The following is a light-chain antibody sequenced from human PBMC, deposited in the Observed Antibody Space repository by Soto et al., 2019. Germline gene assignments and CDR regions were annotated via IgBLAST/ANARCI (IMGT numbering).Light chain of an antibody. CDR3: QQYNTWTWT. V-gene: IGKV3-20*01. J-gene: IGKJ1*01. Sequence: EIVLTQSPGTLSLSPGERATLSCRASQSVNNNWLAWYQQKPGQAPRLVIYGASSRPGGSGSGTDFTLTISSLQSEDFAIYYCQQYNTWTWTFGQGTKVDIK. CDR1: QSVNNNW. CDR2: GAS.